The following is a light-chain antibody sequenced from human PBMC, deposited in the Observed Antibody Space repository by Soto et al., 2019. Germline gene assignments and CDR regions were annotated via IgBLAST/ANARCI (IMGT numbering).Light chain of an antibody. J-gene: IGLJ1*01. CDR2: EVS. CDR1: SSDVCGYNY. Sequence: ALTQTASMSGSAGQSITISCTRTSSDVCGYNYVSWYQQHPGKAPKLMIYEVSNRPSGVSNRFSGSKSGNTASLTISGLQAEDEADYYCSSYTSSSTPFVFGTGTKVTVL. V-gene: IGLV2-14*01. CDR3: SSYTSSSTPFV.